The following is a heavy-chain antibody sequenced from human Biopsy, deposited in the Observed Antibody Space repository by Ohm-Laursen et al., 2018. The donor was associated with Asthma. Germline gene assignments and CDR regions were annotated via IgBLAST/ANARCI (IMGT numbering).Heavy chain of an antibody. CDR1: GDSFSSYA. J-gene: IGHJ4*02. CDR2: IIPIFGPT. Sequence: SVKVSCKASGDSFSSYAINWVRQAPGQGLEWMGRIIPIFGPTNYAQKFQGRVTISADDSTSTAYMELSSLSSEDTALYYCARGPEYVRSSGALDYWGQGTLVTVSS. D-gene: IGHD2-2*01. V-gene: IGHV1-69*13. CDR3: ARGPEYVRSSGALDY.